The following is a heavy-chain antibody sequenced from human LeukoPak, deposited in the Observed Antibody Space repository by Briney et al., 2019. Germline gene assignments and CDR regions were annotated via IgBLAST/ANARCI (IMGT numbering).Heavy chain of an antibody. CDR1: GFTFSRYW. Sequence: PGGSLRLSCAASGFTFSRYWMHWVRQAPGKGLVWVSRINRDGSTTDYADSVKGRFTISRDNAQNTLYLQMNSLRAEDTAVYYCTRDQEGDVGAISYHYGLDVWGHGTTVTVSS. CDR2: INRDGSTT. CDR3: TRDQEGDVGAISYHYGLDV. D-gene: IGHD1-26*01. V-gene: IGHV3-74*01. J-gene: IGHJ6*02.